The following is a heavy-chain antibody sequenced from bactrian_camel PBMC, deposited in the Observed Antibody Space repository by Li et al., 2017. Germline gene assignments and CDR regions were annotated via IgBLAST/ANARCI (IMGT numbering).Heavy chain of an antibody. Sequence: HVQLVESGGGLVQPGGSLRLSCEASGFTFSTIGMSWVRQAPGKGLEWVSGTASDGDYTYYASSVKGRFTTSRDNAKNTLYLEMNSLKPEDTAVYYCATSSGPPEDDDLGLGVFGHWGQGTQVTVS. CDR2: TASDGDYT. J-gene: IGHJ4*01. CDR3: ATSSGPPEDDDLGLGVFGH. D-gene: IGHD1*01. CDR1: GFTFSTIG. V-gene: IGHV3S6*01.